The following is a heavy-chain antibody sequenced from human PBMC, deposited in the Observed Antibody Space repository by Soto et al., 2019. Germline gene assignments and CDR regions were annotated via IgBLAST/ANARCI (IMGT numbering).Heavy chain of an antibody. J-gene: IGHJ4*02. CDR3: ARGGGPGLSY. Sequence: PSETLSLTCTVSGGSINNFFWSWIRQPPGKGLEWIGYIYYSGSTDYNPSLKSRVTISLDTSKKQLSLKLSSVTAADTAVYYCARGGGPGLSYWGQGILVTVSS. CDR2: IYYSGST. V-gene: IGHV4-59*01. D-gene: IGHD3-16*01. CDR1: GGSINNFF.